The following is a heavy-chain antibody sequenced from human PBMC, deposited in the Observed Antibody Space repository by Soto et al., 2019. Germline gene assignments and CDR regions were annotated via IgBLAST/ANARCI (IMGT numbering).Heavy chain of an antibody. CDR3: ARDSRGGYYYEFDY. Sequence: QVQLVESGGGVVQPGRSLRLSCAASGFTFSSYGMHWVRQAPGKGLEWVAVIWYDGSNKYYADSVKGRFTISRDNSKNTLYLQMNSLRAEDTAVYYCARDSRGGYYYEFDYWGQGTLVTVSS. D-gene: IGHD3-22*01. V-gene: IGHV3-33*01. CDR2: IWYDGSNK. J-gene: IGHJ4*02. CDR1: GFTFSSYG.